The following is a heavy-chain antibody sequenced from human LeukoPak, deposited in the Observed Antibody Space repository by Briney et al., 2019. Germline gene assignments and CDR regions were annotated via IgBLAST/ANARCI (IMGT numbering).Heavy chain of an antibody. V-gene: IGHV1-8*01. CDR2: MNPNSGNA. J-gene: IGHJ5*02. Sequence: ASVKVSCKASGYTFTSYDLNWVRQATGQGLEWIGWMNPNSGNAGYAQKFQGRVTLTRSTSISTAYMELRSLTSEDTAVYYCARDYGGNSGWFDPWGQGTLVTVSS. CDR1: GYTFTSYD. CDR3: ARDYGGNSGWFDP. D-gene: IGHD4-23*01.